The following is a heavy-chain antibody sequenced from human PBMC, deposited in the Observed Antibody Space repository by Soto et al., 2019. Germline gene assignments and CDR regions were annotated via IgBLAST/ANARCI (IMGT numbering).Heavy chain of an antibody. CDR2: INPNSGGT. Sequence: GASVKVSCKASGFTFTGSAVHWVRQAPGQGLEWMGWINPNSGGTNYAQKFQGWVTMTRDTSISTAYMELSRLRSDDTAVYYCARALVSTMVRGVALNYFDYWGQGTLVTVSS. CDR1: GFTFTGSA. V-gene: IGHV1-2*04. J-gene: IGHJ4*02. CDR3: ARALVSTMVRGVALNYFDY. D-gene: IGHD3-10*01.